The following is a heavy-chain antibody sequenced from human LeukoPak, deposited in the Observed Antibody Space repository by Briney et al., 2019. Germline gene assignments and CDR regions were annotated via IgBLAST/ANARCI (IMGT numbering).Heavy chain of an antibody. Sequence: SETLSLTCTVSGGSISSGGYYWSWIRQHPGKGLEWIGYIYYSGSTYYNPSLKSRVTILVDTSKNQFSLKLSSVTAADTAVYYCARDRLYSGSYPDVFDIWGQGTMVTVSS. J-gene: IGHJ3*02. CDR2: IYYSGST. V-gene: IGHV4-31*03. D-gene: IGHD1-26*01. CDR1: GGSISSGGYY. CDR3: ARDRLYSGSYPDVFDI.